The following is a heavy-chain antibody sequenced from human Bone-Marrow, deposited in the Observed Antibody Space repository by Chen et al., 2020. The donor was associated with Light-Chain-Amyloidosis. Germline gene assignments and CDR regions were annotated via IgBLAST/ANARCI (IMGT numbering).Heavy chain of an antibody. CDR2: ISYDGSNK. D-gene: IGHD2-2*01. CDR1: GFTFSTYA. V-gene: IGHV3-30*04. J-gene: IGHJ4*02. CDR3: ARTDIVVVPAARVGFDY. Sequence: QVQLVESGGGVVQPGRPLRLSWAASGFTFSTYAMHWARQAPGKGLEWVAVISYDGSNKYYADSVKGRFTISRDNSKNTLYLQMNSLRAEDTAVYYCARTDIVVVPAARVGFDYWGQGTLVTVSS.